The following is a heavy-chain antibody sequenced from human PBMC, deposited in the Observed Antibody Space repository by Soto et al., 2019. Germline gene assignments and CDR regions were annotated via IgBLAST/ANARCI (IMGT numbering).Heavy chain of an antibody. D-gene: IGHD3-3*01. CDR2: IYDSGTT. J-gene: IGHJ4*03. Sequence: SETLSLTCVVSSYVIESGHYWGWVRQPPGKGLEWVGSIYDSGTTYYNPPLRSRVTISADTSKNQFSLSLTSVTAADTAVYYCARSPQYYTPGSSPFDYWGPGTMVTVSS. CDR1: SYVIESGHY. V-gene: IGHV4-38-2*01. CDR3: ARSPQYYTPGSSPFDY.